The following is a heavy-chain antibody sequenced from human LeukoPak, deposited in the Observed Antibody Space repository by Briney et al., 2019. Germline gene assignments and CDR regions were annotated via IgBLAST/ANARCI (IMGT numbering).Heavy chain of an antibody. V-gene: IGHV3-74*01. CDR3: ARDQGSTSRGIDY. CDR1: GFTFSSYW. Sequence: PGGSLRLSCAASGFTFSSYWMHWVRQAPGKGLVWVSRIYSDGNTTNYADSVKGRFTISRDNAKNTLYLQMNSLRAEDTAVYYCARDQGSTSRGIDYWGQGTLATVS. J-gene: IGHJ4*02. D-gene: IGHD2-2*01. CDR2: IYSDGNTT.